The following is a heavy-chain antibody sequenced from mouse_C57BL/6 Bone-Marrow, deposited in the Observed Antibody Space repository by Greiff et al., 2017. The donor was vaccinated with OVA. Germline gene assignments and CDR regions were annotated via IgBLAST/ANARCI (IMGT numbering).Heavy chain of an antibody. D-gene: IGHD2-3*01. Sequence: VQLVESGAEVVRPGASVKLSCKASGYTFTDHYINWVKQTPGQGLEWIARIYPGSGNTYYNEKFKGKATLTAEKSSNTAYMQLCSLTSEDSAVYFGTRDDGYFFEYWGQGTTLTVSS. CDR1: GYTFTDHY. J-gene: IGHJ2*01. CDR3: TRDDGYFFEY. CDR2: IYPGSGNT. V-gene: IGHV1-76*01.